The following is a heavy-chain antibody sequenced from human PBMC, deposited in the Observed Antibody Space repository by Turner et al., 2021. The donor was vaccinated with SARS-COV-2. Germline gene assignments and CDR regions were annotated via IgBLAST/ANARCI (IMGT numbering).Heavy chain of an antibody. CDR1: GFTFSTYS. Sequence: EVQLVESGGGLVQPGGFLRLSCVASGFTFSTYSMNWVRQAPGKGLEWCSYIDSSSSTIYYADSVKGRVTISRDNAKNSLYLQMNSLRADDTAVYYCASPFDYWGQGTLVTVSS. V-gene: IGHV3-48*01. CDR3: ASPFDY. J-gene: IGHJ4*02. CDR2: IDSSSSTI.